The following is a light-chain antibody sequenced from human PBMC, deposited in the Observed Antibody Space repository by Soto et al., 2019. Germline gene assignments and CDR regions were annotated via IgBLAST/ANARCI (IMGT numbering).Light chain of an antibody. V-gene: IGLV2-14*01. CDR2: DVS. CDR3: NSYTRSSTYV. J-gene: IGLJ1*01. CDR1: SSDVGGYNY. Sequence: QFALTQPASVSGSPGQSITISCTGTSSDVGGYNYVSWYQQHPGKAPKLMIYDVSNRPSGVSNRFSGSKSGNTASLTISGLQAEDEADYYCNSYTRSSTYVLGTGTKVTVL.